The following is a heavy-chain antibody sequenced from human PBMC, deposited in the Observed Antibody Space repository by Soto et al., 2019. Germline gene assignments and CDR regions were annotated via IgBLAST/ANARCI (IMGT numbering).Heavy chain of an antibody. V-gene: IGHV4-4*07. D-gene: IGHD3-10*01. CDR1: GGSISSYY. J-gene: IGHJ4*02. Sequence: QVQLQESGPGLVKPSETLSLTCTVSGGSISSYYWSWIRQPAGKGLEWIGRIYTSGSTNYNPSLKSRVTMSVDTSKNQCSLKLSSVTAADTAVYYCARDRGYGSGSYYNPYYFDYWGQGTLVTVSS. CDR2: IYTSGST. CDR3: ARDRGYGSGSYYNPYYFDY.